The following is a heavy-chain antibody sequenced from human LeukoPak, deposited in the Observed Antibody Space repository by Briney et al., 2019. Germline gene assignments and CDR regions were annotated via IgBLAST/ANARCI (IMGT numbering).Heavy chain of an antibody. CDR2: IIGTGVST. CDR1: GFTFSSFA. D-gene: IGHD4-11*01. J-gene: IGHJ5*02. CDR3: AKGKAYNNLDWFDP. V-gene: IGHV3-23*01. Sequence: GGSLRLSCAASGFTFSSFAMTWVRQTPGKGLEWVSSIIGTGVSTFYADSVKGRFTISRDNSKNTLYLQMNSLRAEDTAVYYCAKGKAYNNLDWFDPWGQGTLVTVSS.